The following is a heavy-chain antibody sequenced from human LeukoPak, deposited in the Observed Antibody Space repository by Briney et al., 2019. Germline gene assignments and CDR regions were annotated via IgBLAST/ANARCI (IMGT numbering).Heavy chain of an antibody. D-gene: IGHD2-15*01. V-gene: IGHV4-34*01. CDR3: TGAGLRRVDFDY. CDR2: INHSGST. CDR1: GGSFSGYY. Sequence: SETLSLTCAVYGGSFSGYYWSWIRQPPGKGLEWIGEINHSGSTNYNPSLKSRVTISVDTSKNQFSLKLSSVTAADTAVYYCTGAGLRRVDFDYWGQGTLVTVSS. J-gene: IGHJ4*02.